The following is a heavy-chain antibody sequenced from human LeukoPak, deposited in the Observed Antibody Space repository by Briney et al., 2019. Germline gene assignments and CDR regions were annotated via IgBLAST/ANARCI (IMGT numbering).Heavy chain of an antibody. D-gene: IGHD2-8*02. CDR1: GFTFRGCV. Sequence: GGSLRLSCADSGFTFRGCVIRWGRQAPGKGLEWVSAISGSGDSTSYADSVKGRFTISRDKSKRTLDLQMNNLRADDTTVYYTADCRCTGHRRNIFDYWGQGTLVTVSS. J-gene: IGHJ4*02. CDR2: ISGSGDST. V-gene: IGHV3-23*01. CDR3: ADCRCTGHRRNIFDY.